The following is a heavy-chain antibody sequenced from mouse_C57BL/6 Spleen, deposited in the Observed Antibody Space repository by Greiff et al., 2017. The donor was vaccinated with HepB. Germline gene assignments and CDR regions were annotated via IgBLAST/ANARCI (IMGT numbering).Heavy chain of an antibody. J-gene: IGHJ2*01. Sequence: EVKVVESGGGLVKPGGSLKLSCAASGFTFSSYAMSWVRQTPEKRLEWVATISDGGSYTYYPDNVKGRFTISRDNAKNNLYLQMSHLTSEDTAMYYCAIDWRCGSRYCYFDCWGQGTTLTVSS. CDR3: AIDWRCGSRYCYFDC. CDR1: GFTFSSYA. V-gene: IGHV5-4*03. CDR2: ISDGGSYT. D-gene: IGHD1-1*01.